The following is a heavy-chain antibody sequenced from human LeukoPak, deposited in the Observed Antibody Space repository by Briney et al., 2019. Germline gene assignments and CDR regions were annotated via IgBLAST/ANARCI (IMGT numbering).Heavy chain of an antibody. Sequence: GVPLRLSCTASGFTFGDYAMSWFRQAPGKGLEWVGFIRSKAYGGTTEYAASVKGRFTISRDDSKSIAYLQMNSLKTEDTAVYYCTRSRPKQGGSYWSFDYWGQGTLVTVSS. D-gene: IGHD1-26*01. CDR3: TRSRPKQGGSYWSFDY. J-gene: IGHJ4*02. V-gene: IGHV3-49*03. CDR1: GFTFGDYA. CDR2: IRSKAYGGTT.